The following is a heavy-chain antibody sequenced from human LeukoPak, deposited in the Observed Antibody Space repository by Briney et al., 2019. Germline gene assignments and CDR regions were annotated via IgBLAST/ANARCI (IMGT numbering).Heavy chain of an antibody. CDR1: GYTFTSYG. V-gene: IGHV1-18*01. J-gene: IGHJ4*02. CDR3: ARGDDSSGYYFDY. D-gene: IGHD3-22*01. Sequence: GASVKVSCKASGYTFTSYGISWVRQAPGQGLGWMGWISAYNGNTNYAQKFQGRVTMTRDTSTSTVYMELSSLRSEDTAVYYCARGDDSSGYYFDYWGQGTLVAVSS. CDR2: ISAYNGNT.